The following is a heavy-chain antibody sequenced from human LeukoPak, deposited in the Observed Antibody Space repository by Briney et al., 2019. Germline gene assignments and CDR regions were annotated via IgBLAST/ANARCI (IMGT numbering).Heavy chain of an antibody. CDR1: GFTFTRYW. CDR2: INTDGSST. CDR3: ARVQNEWQLLPGFDY. V-gene: IGHV3-74*01. J-gene: IGHJ4*02. D-gene: IGHD1-26*01. Sequence: PGGSLRLSCAASGFTFTRYWMHWVRQAPGKGLVWVSRINTDGSSTAYADSVKGRFTISRDNAKNTVYLQMNSLRAEDTDVYYCARVQNEWQLLPGFDYWGQGTLVTVSS.